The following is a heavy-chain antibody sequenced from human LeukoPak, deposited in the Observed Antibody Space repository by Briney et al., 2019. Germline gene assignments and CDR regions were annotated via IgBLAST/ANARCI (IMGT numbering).Heavy chain of an antibody. D-gene: IGHD6-13*01. Sequence: SETLSLTCTVSGGSISSHYWRWIRQPPGKGLEWIGYIYYSGSTNYNPSLKSRVTISVDTSKNQFSLKLSSVTAADTAVYYCARDSSSSTWFDYYYTDVWAKGPRSPSP. J-gene: IGHJ6*03. CDR2: IYYSGST. V-gene: IGHV4-59*11. CDR1: GGSISSHY. CDR3: ARDSSSSTWFDYYYTDV.